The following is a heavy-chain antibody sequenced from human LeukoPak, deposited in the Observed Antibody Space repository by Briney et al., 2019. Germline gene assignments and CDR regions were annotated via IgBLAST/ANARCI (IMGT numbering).Heavy chain of an antibody. D-gene: IGHD6-19*01. V-gene: IGHV1-24*01. Sequence: GASVKVSCKASGYTLTELSMHWVRQAPGKGLEWMGGFDPEDGETIYAQKFQGRVTMTEDTSTDTAYMELSSLRSEDTAVYYCATGPGYSSGWCYFDYWGQGTLVTVSS. CDR2: FDPEDGET. CDR1: GYTLTELS. J-gene: IGHJ4*02. CDR3: ATGPGYSSGWCYFDY.